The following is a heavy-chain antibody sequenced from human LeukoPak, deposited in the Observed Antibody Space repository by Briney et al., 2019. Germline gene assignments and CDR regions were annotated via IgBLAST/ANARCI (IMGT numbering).Heavy chain of an antibody. V-gene: IGHV3-30*02. CDR1: GFTFSSFG. CDR2: IRYDGTDK. D-gene: IGHD2-21*01. CDR3: APRVVVITAPFDY. Sequence: EGSLRLSCAASGFTFSSFGMHWVRQAPGKGLEWVAFIRYDGTDKYYADSVKGRFTISRDNSKNTLYLQMNSLRPEDTAVYYCAPRVVVITAPFDYWGQGTLVTVSS. J-gene: IGHJ4*02.